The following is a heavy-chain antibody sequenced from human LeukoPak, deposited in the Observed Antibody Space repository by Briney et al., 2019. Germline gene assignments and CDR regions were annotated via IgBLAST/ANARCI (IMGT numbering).Heavy chain of an antibody. J-gene: IGHJ4*02. Sequence: SETLSLTCTVSGYSIRNGYYWGWIRQSPGKGLEFIATIYHSGDTRYNPSLKSRVTISVDTSKNQFSLKLSSVTAADTAVYYCARLYPYYYDSSGYPALPDYWGQGTLVTVSS. CDR3: ARLYPYYYDSSGYPALPDY. CDR2: IYHSGDT. CDR1: GYSIRNGYY. V-gene: IGHV4-38-2*02. D-gene: IGHD3-22*01.